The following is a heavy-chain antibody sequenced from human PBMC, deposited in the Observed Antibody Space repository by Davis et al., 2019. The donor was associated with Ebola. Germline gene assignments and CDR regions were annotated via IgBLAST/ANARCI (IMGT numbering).Heavy chain of an antibody. V-gene: IGHV3-33*01. CDR2: IWYDGSNK. CDR1: GFTFSSYG. J-gene: IGHJ6*02. Sequence: GGSLRLSCAASGFTFSSYGMHWVRQAPGKGLEWVAVIWYDGSNKYYADSVKGRFTISRDNSKNTLYLQMNSLRAEDTAVYYCASNTWYYYGMDVWGQGTTVTVSS. D-gene: IGHD3-16*01. CDR3: ASNTWYYYGMDV.